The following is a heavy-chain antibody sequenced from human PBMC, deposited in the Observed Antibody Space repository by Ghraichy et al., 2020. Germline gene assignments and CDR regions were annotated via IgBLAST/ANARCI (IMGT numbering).Heavy chain of an antibody. CDR3: ARDCSSSSCYMDY. Sequence: VSRINSDGSSTSYADSVKGRFNISRDNAKNTLYLQMNSLRAEDTAVYYCARDCSSSSCYMDYWGQG. J-gene: IGHJ4*02. CDR2: INSDGSST. V-gene: IGHV3-74*01. D-gene: IGHD2-2*02.